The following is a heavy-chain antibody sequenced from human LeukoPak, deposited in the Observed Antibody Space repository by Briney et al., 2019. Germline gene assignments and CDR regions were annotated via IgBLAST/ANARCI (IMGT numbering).Heavy chain of an antibody. V-gene: IGHV3-23*01. J-gene: IGHJ4*02. Sequence: GGSLRLSCAASGFTFSNSAMSWVRQAPGKGLEWVSAISGSGGSTYYADSVKGRFTISRDNSKNTLYLQMNSLRAEDTAVYYCAKGRYSSSWYAEIDYWGQGTLVTVSS. CDR2: ISGSGGST. CDR1: GFTFSNSA. D-gene: IGHD6-13*01. CDR3: AKGRYSSSWYAEIDY.